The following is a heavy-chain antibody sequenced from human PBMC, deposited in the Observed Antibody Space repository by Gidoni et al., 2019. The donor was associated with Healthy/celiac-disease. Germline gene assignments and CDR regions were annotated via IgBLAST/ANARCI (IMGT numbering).Heavy chain of an antibody. D-gene: IGHD3-10*01. CDR1: GFTVRSNY. J-gene: IGHJ6*02. Sequence: EVQLVESGGGLVKPGGSRRLSCAASGFTVRSNYMSWVRQAPGKGLEWVSVIYSGGSTYYAASVKGRFPISRDNSKHPLYLQMNSLRAEDTAVYYCAREGSYGSSARQSYYYYYGMDVWGQGTTVTVSS. CDR3: AREGSYGSSARQSYYYYYGMDV. V-gene: IGHV3-66*01. CDR2: IYSGGST.